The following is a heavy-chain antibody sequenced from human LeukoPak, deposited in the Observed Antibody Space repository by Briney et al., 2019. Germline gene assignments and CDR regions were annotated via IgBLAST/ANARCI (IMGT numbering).Heavy chain of an antibody. CDR3: ARPYYYDSSGYYLDY. Sequence: GESLKISFKGSGYRFTSYWIGWVRQMPGKGLEWMGIIYPGDSDTRYSPSFQGQVTISADKSISTAYLQWSSLKASDTAMYYCARPYYYDSSGYYLDYWGQGTLVTVSS. J-gene: IGHJ4*02. V-gene: IGHV5-51*01. D-gene: IGHD3-22*01. CDR2: IYPGDSDT. CDR1: GYRFTSYW.